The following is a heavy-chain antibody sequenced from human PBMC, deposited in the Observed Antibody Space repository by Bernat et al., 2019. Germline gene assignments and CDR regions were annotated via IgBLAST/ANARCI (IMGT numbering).Heavy chain of an antibody. CDR1: GFSFSGYW. CDR2: INSEGSST. Sequence: EVQLVESGGGLVQPGGSLRLSCSSSGFSFSGYWMHWVRQDPGKGLVWVSRINSEGSSTNYADSVKGRFTISRDNAKNTLYLQMNSLRAEDTAVYYCARSRGALVDYWCQGTLVTVSS. J-gene: IGHJ4*02. D-gene: IGHD2-15*01. V-gene: IGHV3-74*01. CDR3: ARSRGALVDY.